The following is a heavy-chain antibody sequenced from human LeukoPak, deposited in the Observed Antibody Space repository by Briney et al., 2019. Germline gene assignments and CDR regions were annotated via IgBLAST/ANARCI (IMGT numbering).Heavy chain of an antibody. Sequence: VASVKVSCKISGYTLTDLSMHWVRQAPGKGLEWMGGSDPEDGEIIYPQKFQGRVTMTEDTSTDTAYMELGSLRSEDTAVYYCAADSGELLGYWGQGTLVTVSS. CDR3: AADSGELLGY. CDR1: GYTLTDLS. D-gene: IGHD1-26*01. V-gene: IGHV1-24*01. CDR2: SDPEDGEI. J-gene: IGHJ4*02.